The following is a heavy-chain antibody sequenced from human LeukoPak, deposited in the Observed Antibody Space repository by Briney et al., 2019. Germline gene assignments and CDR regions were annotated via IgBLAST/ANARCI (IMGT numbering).Heavy chain of an antibody. Sequence: ASVKVSCKASGYTFTSYYMHWVRQAPGQGLEWMGIINPSGGSTSYAQKFQGRVTMTRDTSTSTVYMELSGLRSEDTAVYYCARDTPGLLVYAGPYYGMDVWGQGTTVTVSS. CDR1: GYTFTSYY. D-gene: IGHD2-8*02. CDR2: INPSGGST. V-gene: IGHV1-46*01. J-gene: IGHJ6*02. CDR3: ARDTPGLLVYAGPYYGMDV.